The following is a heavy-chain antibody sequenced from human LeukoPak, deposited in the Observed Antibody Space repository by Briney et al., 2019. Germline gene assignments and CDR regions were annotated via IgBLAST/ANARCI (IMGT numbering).Heavy chain of an antibody. CDR3: ARFAPYDSSGAIDY. J-gene: IGHJ4*02. D-gene: IGHD3-22*01. CDR2: IYYSGST. Sequence: SSETLSLTCTVSGGSISSSSYYWGWIRQPPGKGVEWIGSIYYSGSTYYNPSLKSRVTISVDTSKNQFSLKLSSVTAADTAVYYCARFAPYDSSGAIDYWGQGTLVTVSS. V-gene: IGHV4-39*01. CDR1: GGSISSSSYY.